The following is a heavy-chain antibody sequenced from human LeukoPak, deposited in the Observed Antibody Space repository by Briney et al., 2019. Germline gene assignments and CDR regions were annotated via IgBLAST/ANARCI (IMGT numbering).Heavy chain of an antibody. J-gene: IGHJ6*02. CDR3: ARRDGYYYYYGMDV. Sequence: GASVTVACTASGYTFTDYYIHWVRQAPGQGLEWMGWINPKTGYTNSAQKFQGRVTMTRDTSIITAFMELSRLRSDDTAVYYCARRDGYYYYYGMDVWGQGTTVTVSS. CDR2: INPKTGYT. CDR1: GYTFTDYY. V-gene: IGHV1-2*02.